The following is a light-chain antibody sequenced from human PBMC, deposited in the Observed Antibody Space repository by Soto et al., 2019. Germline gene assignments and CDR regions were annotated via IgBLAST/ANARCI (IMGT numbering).Light chain of an antibody. V-gene: IGLV2-23*01. CDR1: SSDVGSYNL. CDR2: EGS. Sequence: QSVLTQPASVSGSPGQSITISCTGTSSDVGSYNLVSWYQQHPGKAPKLMIYEGSKRPSGVSNRFSGSKSGNTASLTISGLQAEDEADYYCCSYAGSLGVFRGGTKLTVL. J-gene: IGLJ2*01. CDR3: CSYAGSLGV.